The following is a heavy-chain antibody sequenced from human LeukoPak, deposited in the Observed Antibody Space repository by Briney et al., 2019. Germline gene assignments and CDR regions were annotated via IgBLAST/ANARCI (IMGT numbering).Heavy chain of an antibody. Sequence: SETLSLTCAVYGGSFSGYYWSWIRQPPGKGLEWIGEINHSGSTNYNPSLKSRVTISVDTSKNQFSLKPSSVTAADTAVYYCARGLWSGYYSGAFDYWGQGTLVTVSS. D-gene: IGHD3-3*01. J-gene: IGHJ4*02. CDR1: GGSFSGYY. CDR3: ARGLWSGYYSGAFDY. V-gene: IGHV4-34*01. CDR2: INHSGST.